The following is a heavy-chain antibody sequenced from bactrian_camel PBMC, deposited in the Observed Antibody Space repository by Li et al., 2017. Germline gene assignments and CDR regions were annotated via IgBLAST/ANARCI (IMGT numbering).Heavy chain of an antibody. CDR3: ASDHGLECTVVHVDGY. J-gene: IGHJ4*01. D-gene: IGHD6*01. CDR1: GDAVNSLC. Sequence: HVQLVESGGGSVQAGGSLRLTCKASGDAVNSLCMAWFRQAPGQEREGVAAIAQDGTIRYADAVKGRFTVSKDSAKNTLYLQMNGLKPEDTAMYYCASDHGLECTVVHVDGYWGQGTQVTVS. V-gene: IGHV3S53*01. CDR2: IAQDGTI.